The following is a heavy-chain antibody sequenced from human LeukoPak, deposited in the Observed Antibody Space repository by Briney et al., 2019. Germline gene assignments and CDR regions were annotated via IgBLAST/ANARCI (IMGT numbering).Heavy chain of an antibody. J-gene: IGHJ4*02. CDR3: AKGAMIQLWLEYYFDY. V-gene: IGHV3-23*01. D-gene: IGHD5-18*01. CDR2: ISGSGGST. Sequence: PGGSLRLSCAASGFTFSSYAMSWVRQAPGKGLEWVSAISGSGGSTHYADSVKGRFTISRDNSKNTLYLQMNSLRAEDTAVYYCAKGAMIQLWLEYYFDYWGQGTLVTVSS. CDR1: GFTFSSYA.